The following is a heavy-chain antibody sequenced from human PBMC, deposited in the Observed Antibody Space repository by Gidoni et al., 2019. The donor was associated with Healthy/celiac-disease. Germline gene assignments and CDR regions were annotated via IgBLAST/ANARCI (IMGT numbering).Heavy chain of an antibody. D-gene: IGHD5-18*01. CDR1: GFTFSSYA. V-gene: IGHV3-23*01. Sequence: EVQLLESGGGLVQPGGSLRPSCAASGFTFSSYAMSWVRQAPRKGLEWVSAISGSGGSTYYADSVKGRFTISRDNSKNTLYLQMNSLRAEDTAVYYCAKVPYSYVSGYFDYWGQGTLVTVSS. CDR3: AKVPYSYVSGYFDY. J-gene: IGHJ4*02. CDR2: ISGSGGST.